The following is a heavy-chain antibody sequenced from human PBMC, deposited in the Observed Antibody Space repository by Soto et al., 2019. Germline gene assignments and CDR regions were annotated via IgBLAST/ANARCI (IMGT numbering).Heavy chain of an antibody. CDR1: GDSVSTNSAT. V-gene: IGHV6-1*01. CDR3: ARFAADGGLYWYYGMDV. Sequence: PSQTLSLTCAISGDSVSTNSATWDWIRQSPSRGLEWLGRTYYRSKWYNDYAVSVKSRITINPDTSKNQFSLQLNSVTPEDTAVYYCARFAADGGLYWYYGMDVWGQGTTVTVSS. J-gene: IGHJ6*02. D-gene: IGHD3-10*01. CDR2: TYYRSKWYN.